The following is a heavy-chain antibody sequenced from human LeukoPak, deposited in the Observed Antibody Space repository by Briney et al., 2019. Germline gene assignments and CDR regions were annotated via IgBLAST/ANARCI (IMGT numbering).Heavy chain of an antibody. CDR2: IYPGDSDT. D-gene: IGHD6-19*01. CDR1: GYSFTSYW. J-gene: IGHJ4*02. Sequence: GESLKISCKASGYSFTSYWIGWVRQMPGKGLEWMGIIYPGDSDTRYSPSFQGQVTISADKSISTAYLQWSSLKASDTAMYYCARHSYSSGWYLDYWGQGTLVTVSS. V-gene: IGHV5-51*01. CDR3: ARHSYSSGWYLDY.